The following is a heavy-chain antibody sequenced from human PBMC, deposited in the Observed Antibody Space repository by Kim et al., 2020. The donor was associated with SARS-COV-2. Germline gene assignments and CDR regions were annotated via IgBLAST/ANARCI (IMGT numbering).Heavy chain of an antibody. CDR3: ARAGSSSWYNWFDP. CDR1: GGSFSGYY. J-gene: IGHJ5*02. V-gene: IGHV4-34*01. Sequence: SETLSLTCAVYGGSFSGYYWSWIRQPPGKGLEWIGEINHSGSTNYNPSLKSRVTISVDTSKNQFSLKLSSVTAADTAVYYCARAGSSSWYNWFDPWGQGTLVTVSS. CDR2: INHSGST. D-gene: IGHD6-13*01.